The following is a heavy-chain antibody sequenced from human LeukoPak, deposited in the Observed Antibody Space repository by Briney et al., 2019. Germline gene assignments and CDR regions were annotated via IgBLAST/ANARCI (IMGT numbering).Heavy chain of an antibody. J-gene: IGHJ4*02. CDR1: GFTFSSYG. V-gene: IGHV3-30*02. CDR2: IRYDGSNK. D-gene: IGHD6-13*01. CDR3: AKHSSSWYRDFDY. Sequence: PGGSLRLSCAASGFTFSSYGMHWVRQAPGKGLEWVAFIRYDGSNKYYADSVKGRFTISRDNSKNTLYLQMNSLRAEDAAVYYCAKHSSSWYRDFDYWGQGTLVTVSS.